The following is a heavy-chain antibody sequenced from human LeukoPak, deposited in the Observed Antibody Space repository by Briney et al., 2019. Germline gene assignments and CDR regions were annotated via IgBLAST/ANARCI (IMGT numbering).Heavy chain of an antibody. Sequence: PSETLSLTCTVSGGSVSSGTYCWTWLRQSPGKGLEWIGYIYYTETTSYNPSLKSRVTLSLDTSKNQFSLKVNSVTAADTAMYYCATPGPDYGDYAYAYWGQGSLVTVSS. J-gene: IGHJ4*02. CDR2: IYYTETT. CDR3: ATPGPDYGDYAYAY. CDR1: GGSVSSGTYC. V-gene: IGHV4-61*01. D-gene: IGHD4-17*01.